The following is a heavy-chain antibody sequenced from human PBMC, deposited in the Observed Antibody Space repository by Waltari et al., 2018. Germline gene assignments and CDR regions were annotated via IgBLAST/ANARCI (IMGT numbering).Heavy chain of an antibody. CDR1: GGSTSSYY. CDR3: ARGLSGGDWFDP. CDR2: IYYSGST. V-gene: IGHV4-59*01. J-gene: IGHJ5*02. Sequence: QVQLQESGPGLVKPSETLSLTCTVSGGSTSSYYWSWIRQPPGKGLEWIGYIYYSGSTNYNPSLKSRVTISVDTSKNQFSLKLSSVTAADTAVYYCARGLSGGDWFDPWGQGTLVTVSS. D-gene: IGHD6-25*01.